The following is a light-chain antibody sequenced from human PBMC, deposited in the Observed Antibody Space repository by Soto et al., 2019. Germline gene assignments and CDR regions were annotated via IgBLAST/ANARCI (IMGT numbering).Light chain of an antibody. CDR2: DVS. V-gene: IGLV2-14*03. CDR3: SSYTSTSNLYV. CDR1: SSDIGGYNY. J-gene: IGLJ1*01. Sequence: QSALTQPASVSGSPGQSITISCTGTSSDIGGYNYVSWYQQLPGKVPKLIIYDVSNRPSGVSDRFSGSKSGNAASLTIPGLQAEDEADYYCSSYTSTSNLYVFGTGIKLTVL.